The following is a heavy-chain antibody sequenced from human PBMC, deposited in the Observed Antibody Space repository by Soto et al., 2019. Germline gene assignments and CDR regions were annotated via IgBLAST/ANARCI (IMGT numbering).Heavy chain of an antibody. CDR3: ARGIYDGESTGYYFDD. V-gene: IGHV5-51*01. CDR2: IYPGDSDT. D-gene: IGHD3-10*01. J-gene: IGHJ4*02. CDR1: GYIFSTYW. Sequence: GESLKISCXGSGYIFSTYWIGWVRQMPGKGLEWMGIIYPGDSDTRYSPSFQGQVTISADKSISTAYLQWSGLRASDTAMFYRARGIYDGESTGYYFDDWGQGTLVTVSS.